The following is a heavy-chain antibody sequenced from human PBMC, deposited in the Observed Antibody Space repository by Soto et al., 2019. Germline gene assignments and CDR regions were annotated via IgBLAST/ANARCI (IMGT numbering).Heavy chain of an antibody. Sequence: EVQLLESGGGLVQPGGSLRLSCAASGLTFSSYAMTWVRQAPGKGLEWVSTITNRGGSTDYADSVKGRFTISRDNSKNTLYLQMNSLRAEDTAVYYCAKGKIRLTGEFDYWGQGTLVTVSS. J-gene: IGHJ4*02. CDR1: GLTFSSYA. D-gene: IGHD3-9*01. CDR3: AKGKIRLTGEFDY. V-gene: IGHV3-23*01. CDR2: ITNRGGST.